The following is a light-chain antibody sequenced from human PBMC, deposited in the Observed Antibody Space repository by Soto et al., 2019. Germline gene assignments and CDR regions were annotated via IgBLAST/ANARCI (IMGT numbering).Light chain of an antibody. J-gene: IGKJ5*01. V-gene: IGKV3-11*01. CDR2: DTS. CDR3: QQRSNWIP. CDR1: QSVSSY. Sequence: EIVLTQSPATLSLSPGEGATLSCRTSQSVSSYLAWYQQKPGQAPRLLIYDTSNRATGIPARFSGSGSGTDFTLTISSLEPEDFAIYYCQQRSNWIPFGQGTRLQIE.